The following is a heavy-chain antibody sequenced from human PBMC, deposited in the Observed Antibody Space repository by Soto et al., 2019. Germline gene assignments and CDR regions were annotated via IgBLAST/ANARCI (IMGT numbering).Heavy chain of an antibody. V-gene: IGHV1-18*01. Sequence: EASVKVSCKASGYTLTSYGISWVRQAPGQGLEWMGWISAYNGNTNYAQKLQGRVTMTTDTSTSTAYMELRSLRSDDTAVYYCARDLKYYDFWSGYSPYYYYGMDVWGQGTTVTVSS. CDR2: ISAYNGNT. J-gene: IGHJ6*02. CDR1: GYTLTSYG. CDR3: ARDLKYYDFWSGYSPYYYYGMDV. D-gene: IGHD3-3*01.